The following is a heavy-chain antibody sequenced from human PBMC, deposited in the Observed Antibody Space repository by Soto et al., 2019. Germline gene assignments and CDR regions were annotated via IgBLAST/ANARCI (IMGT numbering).Heavy chain of an antibody. J-gene: IGHJ4*02. D-gene: IGHD3-22*01. Sequence: GGSLRLSCAASGFTFSSYGMHWVRQAPGKGLEWVSAISGSCGSTYYADSVKGRFTISRDNSKNTLYLQMNSLRAEDTAVYYCAKDTYYYDSSGYLYFDYWGQGTLVTVSS. V-gene: IGHV3-23*01. CDR1: GFTFSSYG. CDR3: AKDTYYYDSSGYLYFDY. CDR2: ISGSCGST.